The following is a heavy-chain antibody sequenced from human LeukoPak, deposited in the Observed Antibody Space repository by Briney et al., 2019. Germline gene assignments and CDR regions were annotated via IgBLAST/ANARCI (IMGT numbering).Heavy chain of an antibody. J-gene: IGHJ6*03. CDR3: VRVDRYHYYLDV. CDR1: GGTFSSYS. Sequence: SVKVSCKASGGTFSSYSITWVRQAPGQGLEWMGGIMPLFNTANYAQQFQGRVTITTDESTSTAYMELSSLRFEDTAMYYCVRVDRYHYYLDVWGKGTTVTVSS. V-gene: IGHV1-69*05. CDR2: IMPLFNTA.